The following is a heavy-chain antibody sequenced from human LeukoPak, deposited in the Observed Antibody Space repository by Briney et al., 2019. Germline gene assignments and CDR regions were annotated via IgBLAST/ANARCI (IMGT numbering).Heavy chain of an antibody. J-gene: IGHJ3*02. CDR3: ARGGPPIFGVVNDAFDI. Sequence: VSVKVSCKASGYTFTSYGISWVRQAPGQGLEWMGWISAYNGNTNYAQKLQGRVTMTTDTSTSTAYMELRSLRSDDTAVYYCARGGPPIFGVVNDAFDIWGQGTMVTVSS. CDR1: GYTFTSYG. D-gene: IGHD3-3*01. CDR2: ISAYNGNT. V-gene: IGHV1-18*01.